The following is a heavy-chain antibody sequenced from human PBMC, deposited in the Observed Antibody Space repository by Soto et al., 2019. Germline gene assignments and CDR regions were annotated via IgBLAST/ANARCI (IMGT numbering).Heavy chain of an antibody. CDR3: ASLSAPFDF. CDR2: IDTDGNSR. J-gene: IGHJ4*01. CDR1: GFTFSSYW. Sequence: GGSLRLSCVASGFTFSSYWMHWLRQAPGRELVWVSEIDTDGNSRNYADSVKGRFTISRDNAKNTLYLQMNSLTAEDTAVYFCASLSAPFDFWGRRTLVNVS. V-gene: IGHV3-74*01.